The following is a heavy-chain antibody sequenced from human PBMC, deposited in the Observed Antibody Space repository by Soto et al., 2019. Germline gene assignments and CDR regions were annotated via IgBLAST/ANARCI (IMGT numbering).Heavy chain of an antibody. Sequence: ASVKVSCKASGYTFTSYGISWVRQAPGQGPEWMGWISAYNGNTNYAQKLQGRVTMTTDTSTSTAYMELRSLRSDDTAVYYCARGAHSSSSQQRYSKPNTYSSGWYDYFDYWGQGTLVTVSS. D-gene: IGHD6-19*01. V-gene: IGHV1-18*01. CDR1: GYTFTSYG. CDR2: ISAYNGNT. CDR3: ARGAHSSSSQQRYSKPNTYSSGWYDYFDY. J-gene: IGHJ4*02.